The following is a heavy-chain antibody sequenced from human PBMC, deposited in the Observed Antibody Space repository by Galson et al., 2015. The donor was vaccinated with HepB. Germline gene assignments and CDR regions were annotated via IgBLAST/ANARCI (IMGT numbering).Heavy chain of an antibody. D-gene: IGHD5-24*01. CDR3: AFSAQERWLQLFYFDY. CDR1: GFTVSSNY. V-gene: IGHV3-53*01. Sequence: SLRLSCAASGFTVSSNYMSWVRQAPGKGLEWVPVIYSGGSTYYADSVKGRFTISRGNSKNTLYLQMNSLRAEDTAVYYCAFSAQERWLQLFYFDYWGQGTLVTVSS. CDR2: IYSGGST. J-gene: IGHJ4*02.